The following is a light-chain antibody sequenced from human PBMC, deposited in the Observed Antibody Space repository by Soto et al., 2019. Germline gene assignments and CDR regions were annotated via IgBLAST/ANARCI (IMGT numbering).Light chain of an antibody. Sequence: QSALTQPPSAYGSPGQSVTISCYGTSSDVGGYNYVSWHQQHPGKAPKLMIYEVSKRPSGVPDRFSGSKSGNTASLIVSGLQAEDEADYYCSSYAGSNNFVFGTGTKVTVL. CDR3: SSYAGSNNFV. J-gene: IGLJ1*01. CDR1: SSDVGGYNY. V-gene: IGLV2-8*01. CDR2: EVS.